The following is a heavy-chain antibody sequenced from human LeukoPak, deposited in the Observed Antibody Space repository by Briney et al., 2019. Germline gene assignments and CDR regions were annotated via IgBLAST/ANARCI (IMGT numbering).Heavy chain of an antibody. CDR1: GGTFSSYA. J-gene: IGHJ3*02. CDR3: ATPGAYYDILTGLRDNVFDI. Sequence: ASVKVSCKASGGTFSSYAISWVRQAPGQGLEWMGRIIPIFGTANYAQKFQGRVTITTDESTSTAYMELSSLRSEDTAVYYCATPGAYYDILTGLRDNVFDIWGQGTMVTVSS. D-gene: IGHD3-9*01. V-gene: IGHV1-69*05. CDR2: IIPIFGTA.